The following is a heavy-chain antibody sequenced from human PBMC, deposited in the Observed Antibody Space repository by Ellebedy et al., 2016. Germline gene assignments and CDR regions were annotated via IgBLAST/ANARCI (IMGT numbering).Heavy chain of an antibody. J-gene: IGHJ3*02. V-gene: IGHV4-59*01. CDR1: GGSISSYY. CDR3: ARIVGATDGDAFDI. Sequence: SETLSLTCTVSGGSISSYYWSWIRQPPGKGLEWIGYIYYSGSTNYNPSLKSRVTISVDTSKNQFSLKLSSVTAADTAVYYCARIVGATDGDAFDIWGQGTMVTVSS. CDR2: IYYSGST. D-gene: IGHD1-26*01.